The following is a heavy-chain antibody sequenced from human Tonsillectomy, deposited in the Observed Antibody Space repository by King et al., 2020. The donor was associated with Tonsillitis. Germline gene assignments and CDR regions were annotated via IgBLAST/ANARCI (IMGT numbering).Heavy chain of an antibody. J-gene: IGHJ4*02. CDR2: ISWNSGSI. V-gene: IGHV3-9*01. CDR1: GFTFDDYA. CDR3: VKDHGSDRPLYYFDY. Sequence: EVQLVESGGGLVQPGRSLRLSCAASGFTFDDYAMHWVRQAPGKGLEWVSGISWNSGSIGYADSVKGRFTISRDNAKNSLYLQMNSLRAEDRALYYCVKDHGSDRPLYYFDYWGQGTLVTVSS. D-gene: IGHD1-26*01.